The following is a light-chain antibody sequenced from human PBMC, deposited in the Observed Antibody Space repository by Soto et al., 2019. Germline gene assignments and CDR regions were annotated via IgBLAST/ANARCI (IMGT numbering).Light chain of an antibody. CDR1: QSVGSD. CDR3: QQYNNWPPYT. J-gene: IGKJ2*01. V-gene: IGKV3-15*01. CDR2: GAS. Sequence: EIVMTQSPATLSVSPGERATLSCRASQSVGSDLAWYQQRPGQAPRLVIFGASTRATGIPARFSGSGSGTEFPLTISSLQSEDLAVYYCQQYNNWPPYTFGQGTKLE.